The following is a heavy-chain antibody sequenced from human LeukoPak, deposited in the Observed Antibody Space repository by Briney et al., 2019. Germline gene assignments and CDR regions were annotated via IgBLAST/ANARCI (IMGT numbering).Heavy chain of an antibody. CDR2: IYNRGST. CDR1: GGSISSYY. J-gene: IGHJ3*02. Sequence: NPSETLSLTCTVSGGSISSYYWSWIRQPPRKGLEWIGYIYNRGSTNYNPSLKSRVTISVDTSKNQFSLKLSSVTAADTAVYYCAREGNYDILTGLDAFDIWGQGTMVTVSS. D-gene: IGHD3-9*01. V-gene: IGHV4-59*01. CDR3: AREGNYDILTGLDAFDI.